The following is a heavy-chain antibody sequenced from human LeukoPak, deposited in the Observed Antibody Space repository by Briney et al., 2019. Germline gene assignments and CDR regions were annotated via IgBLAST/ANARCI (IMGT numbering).Heavy chain of an antibody. D-gene: IGHD3-22*01. CDR1: GGSFSGYY. CDR2: INHSGST. J-gene: IGHJ4*02. CDR3: ARGSDGLFDY. V-gene: IGHV4-34*01. Sequence: PSETLSLTCAVYGGSFSGYYWSWIRQPPGKGLEWIGEINHSGSTNYNPSLKSRVTISVDTSKNQFSLKLSSVTAADTAVYYCARGSDGLFDYWGQGTLVTASS.